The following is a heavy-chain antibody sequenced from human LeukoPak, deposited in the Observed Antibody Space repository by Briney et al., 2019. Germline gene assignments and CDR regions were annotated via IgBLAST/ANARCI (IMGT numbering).Heavy chain of an antibody. CDR1: GYTFTSYY. CDR3: ARQPVYSGSYSYLDY. D-gene: IGHD1-26*01. Sequence: LGASVKVSCKASGYTFTSYYMHWVRQAPGQGLEWMGIINFSGGSTTYAQKFQGRVTMTRDTSTSTVYMELSSLRSEDTAVYYCARQPVYSGSYSYLDYWGQGTLVTVSS. V-gene: IGHV1-46*01. CDR2: INFSGGST. J-gene: IGHJ4*02.